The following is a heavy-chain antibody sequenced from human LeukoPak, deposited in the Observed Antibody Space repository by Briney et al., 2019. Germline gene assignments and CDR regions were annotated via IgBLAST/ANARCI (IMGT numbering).Heavy chain of an antibody. CDR3: TTDPRYNWNAPSTSDI. D-gene: IGHD1-20*01. J-gene: IGHJ3*02. CDR1: GFTFSNAW. V-gene: IGHV3-15*01. Sequence: PGGSLRLSCAASGFTFSNAWMSWVRQAPGKGLEWVGRIKSKTDGGTTDYAAPVKGRFTISRDDSKNTLYLQMNRLKTEDTAVYYCTTDPRYNWNAPSTSDIWGQGTMVTVSS. CDR2: IKSKTDGGTT.